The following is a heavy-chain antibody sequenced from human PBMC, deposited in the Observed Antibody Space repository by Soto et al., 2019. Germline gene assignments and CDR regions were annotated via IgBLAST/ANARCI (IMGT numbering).Heavy chain of an antibody. CDR2: IKQDGSEK. Sequence: GGSLRLSCAASGFTFSSYWMSWVRQAPGKGLGWVANIKQDGSEKYYVDSVKGRFTISRDNAKNSLYLQMNSLRAEDTVVYYCARDLAAAAGNGFDPWGQGTLVTVSS. CDR3: ARDLAAAAGNGFDP. V-gene: IGHV3-7*01. J-gene: IGHJ5*02. D-gene: IGHD6-13*01. CDR1: GFTFSSYW.